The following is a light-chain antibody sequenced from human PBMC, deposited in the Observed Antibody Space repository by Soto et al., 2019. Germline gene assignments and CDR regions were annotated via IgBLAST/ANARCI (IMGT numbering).Light chain of an antibody. J-gene: IGLJ3*02. Sequence: QSVLTQPPSASGSPGQSVTISCTGTSSDVGGYNYVSWYQRHPGKAPKLMIYEVSRRPSGVPDRFSGSKSGNTASLTVSGLQAEDEADYYCSSYAGRNNWVFGGGTKLTVL. CDR3: SSYAGRNNWV. V-gene: IGLV2-8*01. CDR2: EVS. CDR1: SSDVGGYNY.